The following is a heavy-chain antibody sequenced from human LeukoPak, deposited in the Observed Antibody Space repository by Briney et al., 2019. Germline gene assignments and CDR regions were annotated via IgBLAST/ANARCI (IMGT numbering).Heavy chain of an antibody. Sequence: GGSLRLSCAASGFTFSSYSMNWVRQAPGKGRVGVSSISSSISYIYYADSVKGRFTISRDDAKNSLYLQMNSLRAEDTAVYYCARELGYCSGGSCYGDYWGQGTLVTVSS. CDR3: ARELGYCSGGSCYGDY. CDR1: GFTFSSYS. CDR2: ISSSISYI. D-gene: IGHD2-15*01. J-gene: IGHJ4*02. V-gene: IGHV3-21*01.